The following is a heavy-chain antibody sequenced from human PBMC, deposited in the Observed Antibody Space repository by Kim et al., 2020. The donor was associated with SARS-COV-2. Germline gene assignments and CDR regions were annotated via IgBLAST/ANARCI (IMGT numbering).Heavy chain of an antibody. Sequence: YADSVKGRFTSSRDNAKSTLDLQMNSLRAEDTAVYYCARRRYTGTYYYFDYWGQGTLVTVSS. J-gene: IGHJ4*02. V-gene: IGHV3-74*01. D-gene: IGHD1-26*01. CDR3: ARRRYTGTYYYFDY.